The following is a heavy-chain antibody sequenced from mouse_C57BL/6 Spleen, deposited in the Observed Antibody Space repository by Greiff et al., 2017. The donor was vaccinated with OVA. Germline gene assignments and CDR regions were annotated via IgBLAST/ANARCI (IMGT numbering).Heavy chain of an antibody. CDR1: GYTFTSYG. CDR2: IYPRSGNT. CDR3: ARGGGTYYAMDY. Sequence: VQLQESGAELARPGASVKLSCKASGYTFTSYGISWVKQRTGQGLEWIGEIYPRSGNTYYNEKFKGKATLTADKSSSTAYMELRSLTSEDSAVYFCARGGGTYYAMDYWGQGTSVTVSS. D-gene: IGHD2-14*01. V-gene: IGHV1-81*01. J-gene: IGHJ4*01.